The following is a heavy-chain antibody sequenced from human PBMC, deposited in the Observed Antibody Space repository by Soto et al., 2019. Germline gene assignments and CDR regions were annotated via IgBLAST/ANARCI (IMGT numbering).Heavy chain of an antibody. Sequence: EVQLVESGGDLVQPGGSLRLSCVASGFALSSFWMTWVRQAPGKGLEWVAKIRGDGSEQNYVDSVRGRFTISRDNAKNSVYLQMNSLRGDDTAVYYCTRNQVKADYWGQGTLVPVSS. CDR3: TRNQVKADY. CDR1: GFALSSFW. D-gene: IGHD3-22*01. V-gene: IGHV3-7*01. J-gene: IGHJ4*02. CDR2: IRGDGSEQ.